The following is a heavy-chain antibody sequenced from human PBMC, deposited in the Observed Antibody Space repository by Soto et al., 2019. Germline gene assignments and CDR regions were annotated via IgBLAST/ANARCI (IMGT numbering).Heavy chain of an antibody. Sequence: GPLRLSCAGSGFTLNDHYIDWVRQAPGKGLEWVGRSRDKPQGYSTAYAASVKGRFTTSRDESKNSAYLQMNSLKTEDTAVYYCVRATYFSDSSGYTRCLDYWGQGTLVTVSS. J-gene: IGHJ4*02. CDR2: SRDKPQGYST. D-gene: IGHD3-22*01. CDR1: GFTLNDHY. V-gene: IGHV3-72*01. CDR3: VRATYFSDSSGYTRCLDY.